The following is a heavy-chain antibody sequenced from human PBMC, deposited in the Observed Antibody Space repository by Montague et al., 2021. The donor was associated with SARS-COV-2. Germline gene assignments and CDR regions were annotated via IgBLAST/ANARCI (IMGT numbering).Heavy chain of an antibody. J-gene: IGHJ6*02. V-gene: IGHV4-34*01. CDR2: INHSGRT. Sequence: ETLSLTCAVYGGSFSGYYWSWIRQPPGKGLEWIGEINHSGRTNYNPSLKSRVTTSVDTSKNQFSLKLSSVTAADTAVYYCTREGYQVLWSDYYYYGMDVWGQGTTVTVSS. CDR3: TREGYQVLWSDYYYYGMDV. CDR1: GGSFSGYY. D-gene: IGHD2-2*01.